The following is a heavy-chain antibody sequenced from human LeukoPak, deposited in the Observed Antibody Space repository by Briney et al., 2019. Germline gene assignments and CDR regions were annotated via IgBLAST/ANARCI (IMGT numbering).Heavy chain of an antibody. V-gene: IGHV3-7*03. CDR3: AKVRGVIVSGHDY. CDR1: GFTFSSYW. CDR2: IKQDGT. Sequence: PGGSLRLSCEASGFTFSSYWMSWVRQAPGMGLEWVANIKQDGTDSVKGRFTTSRDNAKNTLYLQMNSLRAEDTAVYYCAKVRGVIVSGHDYWGQGTLVTVSS. D-gene: IGHD3-10*01. J-gene: IGHJ4*02.